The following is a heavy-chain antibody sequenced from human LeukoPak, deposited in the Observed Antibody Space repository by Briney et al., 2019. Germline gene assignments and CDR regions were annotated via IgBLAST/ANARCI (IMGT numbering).Heavy chain of an antibody. CDR2: IRYDGSDK. CDR3: ANLPLVRGVILAVVY. CDR1: GFTFSSYG. J-gene: IGHJ4*02. V-gene: IGHV3-30*02. Sequence: PGGSLRLSCAASGFTFSSYGMHWVRQAPGKGLGWVAFIRYDGSDKYYADSVKGRFTISRDNSKNTLYLQMNSLRAEDTAVYYCANLPLVRGVILAVVYWGQGTLVTVSS. D-gene: IGHD3-10*01.